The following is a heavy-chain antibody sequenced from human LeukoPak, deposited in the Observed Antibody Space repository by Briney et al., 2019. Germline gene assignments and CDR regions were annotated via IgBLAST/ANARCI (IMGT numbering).Heavy chain of an antibody. D-gene: IGHD6-13*01. V-gene: IGHV1-2*02. Sequence: ASVKVSRKASGYTFTGYYMHWVRQAPGQGLEWMGWINPNSGGTNYAQKFQGRVTMTRDTSISTAYMELSRLRSDDTAVYYCARDGAAAGIDAFDIWGQGTMVTVSS. CDR1: GYTFTGYY. J-gene: IGHJ3*02. CDR3: ARDGAAAGIDAFDI. CDR2: INPNSGGT.